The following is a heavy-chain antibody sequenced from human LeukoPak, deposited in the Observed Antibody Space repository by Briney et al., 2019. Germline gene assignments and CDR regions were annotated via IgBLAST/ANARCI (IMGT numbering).Heavy chain of an antibody. CDR1: GGSISSGGYY. Sequence: SGTLSLTCTVSGGSISSGGYYWSWIRQHPGKGLEWIGYIYYSGSTYYNPSLKSRVTISVDTSKNQFSLKLSSVTAADTAVYYCARDKGTVTSLTTFDYWGQGTLVTVSS. J-gene: IGHJ4*02. V-gene: IGHV4-31*03. D-gene: IGHD4-17*01. CDR2: IYYSGST. CDR3: ARDKGTVTSLTTFDY.